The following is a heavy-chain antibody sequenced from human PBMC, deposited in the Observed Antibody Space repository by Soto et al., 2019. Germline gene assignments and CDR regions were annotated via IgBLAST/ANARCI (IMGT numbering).Heavy chain of an antibody. D-gene: IGHD5-12*01. CDR3: ARFSGGYSGYGFGFDY. V-gene: IGHV1-69*12. CDR2: IIPIFGTA. Sequence: QVQLVQSGAEVRKTGSSVKVSCKASGGTFSSYAISWVRQAPGQGLAWMGGIIPIFGTANYAQKFQGRVTITADESTSTAYMELSSLRSEDTAVYYCARFSGGYSGYGFGFDYWGQGTLVTVSS. J-gene: IGHJ4*02. CDR1: GGTFSSYA.